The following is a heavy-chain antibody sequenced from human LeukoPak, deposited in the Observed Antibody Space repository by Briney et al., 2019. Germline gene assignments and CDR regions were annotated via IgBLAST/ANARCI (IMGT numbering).Heavy chain of an antibody. V-gene: IGHV3-7*03. CDR3: ARAVTSTAGY. J-gene: IGHJ4*02. Sequence: GGSLRLSCAASGVTFSTYWMTWVRQAPGKGLEWVARLNQDGSAKYYVASVKGRFTISRDNARNSPYLEMKSLSAKDAAVYYCARAVTSTAGYWGQGTLVTVSS. CDR2: LNQDGSAK. CDR1: GVTFSTYW.